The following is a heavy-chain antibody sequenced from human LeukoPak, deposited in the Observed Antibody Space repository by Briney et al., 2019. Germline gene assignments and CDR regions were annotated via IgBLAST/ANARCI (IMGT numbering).Heavy chain of an antibody. CDR2: IIPIFGTA. J-gene: IGHJ4*02. CDR3: ARDCSSTSCYLSGDVNY. D-gene: IGHD2-2*01. CDR1: GGTFSSYA. Sequence: GASVRVSCKASGGTFSSYAISWERQAPGQGLEWMGGIIPIFGTANYAQKFQGRVTITADESTSTAYMELSSLRSEDTAVYYCARDCSSTSCYLSGDVNYWGQGTLVTVSS. V-gene: IGHV1-69*13.